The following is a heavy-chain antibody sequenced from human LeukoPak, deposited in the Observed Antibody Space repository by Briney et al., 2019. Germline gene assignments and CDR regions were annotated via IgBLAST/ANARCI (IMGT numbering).Heavy chain of an antibody. V-gene: IGHV4-4*07. CDR1: GGSISSYY. J-gene: IGHJ6*02. CDR2: IYTSGST. Sequence: SETLSLTCTVSGGSISSYYWSWIRQPAGKGLEWIGRIYTSGSTNYNPSLKSRVTISVDTSKNQFSLKLSSVTAADTAVYYCARATYCSSTSCSLVFMDVWGQGTTVTVSS. D-gene: IGHD2-2*01. CDR3: ARATYCSSTSCSLVFMDV.